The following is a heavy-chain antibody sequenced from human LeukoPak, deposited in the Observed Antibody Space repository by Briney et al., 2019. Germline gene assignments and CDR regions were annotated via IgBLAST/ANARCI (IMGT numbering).Heavy chain of an antibody. CDR2: ISSSSSYI. J-gene: IGHJ4*02. CDR3: ASILYYRNFDY. Sequence: PGGSLRLSCAVSGFTFTYYAMHWVRHAPGKGLEWVSSISSSSSYIYYADSVKGRFTISRDNAKNSLYLQVNSLRAEDTAVYYCASILYYRNFDYWGQGTLVTVSS. D-gene: IGHD3-10*01. V-gene: IGHV3-21*01. CDR1: GFTFTYYA.